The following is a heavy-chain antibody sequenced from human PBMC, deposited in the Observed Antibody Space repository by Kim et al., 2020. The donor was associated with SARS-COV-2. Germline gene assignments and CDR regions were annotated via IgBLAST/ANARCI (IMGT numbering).Heavy chain of an antibody. J-gene: IGHJ6*01. V-gene: IGHV4-34*01. Sequence: SETLSLTCVVYGGSFNDYYWSWIRQHPGKGLEWIGEINHSGSTNYNPSLKSRVIISVDTSKNQFSLKLSSVTAADTAVYYCSGVQDVGLGRYCGMDV. D-gene: IGHD3-16*01. CDR1: GGSFNDYY. CDR3: SGVQDVGLGRYCGMDV. CDR2: INHSGST.